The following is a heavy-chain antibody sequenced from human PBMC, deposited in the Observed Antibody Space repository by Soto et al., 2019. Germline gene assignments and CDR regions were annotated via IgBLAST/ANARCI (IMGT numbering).Heavy chain of an antibody. CDR3: ARDLRVSSSTYYFDY. CDR2: IGASGGST. J-gene: IGHJ4*02. V-gene: IGHV3-23*01. D-gene: IGHD6-6*01. Sequence: GGSLRLSCAASGFTFSSYTMTWVRQAPGEGLEWVSAIGASGGSTYYADSVKGRFTISRDNSKNTLYLQMNSLRAEDTAVYYCARDLRVSSSTYYFDYWGQGTLVTVSS. CDR1: GFTFSSYT.